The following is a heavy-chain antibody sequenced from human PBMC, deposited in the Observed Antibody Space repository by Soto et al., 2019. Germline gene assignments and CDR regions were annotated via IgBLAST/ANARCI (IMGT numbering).Heavy chain of an antibody. J-gene: IGHJ4*02. D-gene: IGHD3-10*01. CDR3: AQRMVRGQSPIDY. CDR2: ISYDGSNK. V-gene: IGHV3-30*18. CDR1: GFTFSSYG. Sequence: QVQLVESEGSVVQPGRSLRISCAASGFTFSSYGMHWVRQAPGKGLEWVAVISYDGSNKYYADSVKGRFTISRDNSKNTLYLQMDSLRAEDTAVYYCAQRMVRGQSPIDYWGQGTLVTVSS.